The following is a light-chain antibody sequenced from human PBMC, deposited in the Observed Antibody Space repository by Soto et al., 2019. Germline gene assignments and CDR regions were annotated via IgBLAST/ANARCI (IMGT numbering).Light chain of an antibody. CDR2: GAS. CDR3: QQYGSSPPIFT. CDR1: QSVSSSY. J-gene: IGKJ3*01. V-gene: IGKV3-20*01. Sequence: EIVLTQSPGTLSLSPGERVTLSCRASQSVSSSYLAWYQQKPGQAPRLLIYGASSRATGIPDRFSGSGSGTDFTLTISRLEPEDFAVYYCQQYGSSPPIFTFGPGTNVDIK.